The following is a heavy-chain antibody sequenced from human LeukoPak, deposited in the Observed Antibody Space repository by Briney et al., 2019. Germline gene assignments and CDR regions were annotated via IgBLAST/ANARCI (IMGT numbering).Heavy chain of an antibody. V-gene: IGHV4-34*01. CDR2: INHSGST. J-gene: IGHJ4*02. Sequence: PSETLSLTCAVYGGSFSGYYWSWIRQPPGKGLEWIGEINHSGSTNYNPSLKSRVTISVDTSKNQFSLKLSSVTAADTAVYYCARASGGAYWGQGTLVTVSS. CDR3: ARASGGAY. CDR1: GGSFSGYY. D-gene: IGHD4-23*01.